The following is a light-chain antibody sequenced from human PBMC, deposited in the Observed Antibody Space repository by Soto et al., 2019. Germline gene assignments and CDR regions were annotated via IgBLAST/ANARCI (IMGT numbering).Light chain of an antibody. Sequence: QPVLTQPPSASGTPGQRVTMSCSGSSSNIGTNTVNWYQQLPGTAPKLLIYTNNQRPSGVPDRFSGSKSGTSASLAINGLQSEDAADYYCAAWDDSLKGPVFGGGTKLTVL. J-gene: IGLJ3*02. CDR1: SSNIGTNT. CDR2: TNN. CDR3: AAWDDSLKGPV. V-gene: IGLV1-44*01.